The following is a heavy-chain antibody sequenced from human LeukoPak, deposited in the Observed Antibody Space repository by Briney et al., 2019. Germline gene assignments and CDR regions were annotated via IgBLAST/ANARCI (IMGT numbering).Heavy chain of an antibody. J-gene: IGHJ6*02. CDR1: GYTFTSYG. V-gene: IGHV1-18*01. CDR3: ARDFTTSGYIYGDYGYYYYGMDV. D-gene: IGHD4-17*01. Sequence: ASVKVSCKASGYTFTSYGISWVRQAPGQGLEWMGWISAYNGNTNYAQKLQGRVTMTTDTSTSTAYMELRRLRSDDTAVYYCARDFTTSGYIYGDYGYYYYGMDVWGQGTTVTVSS. CDR2: ISAYNGNT.